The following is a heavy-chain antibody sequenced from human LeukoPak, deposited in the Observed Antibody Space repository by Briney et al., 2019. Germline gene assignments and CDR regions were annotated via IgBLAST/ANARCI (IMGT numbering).Heavy chain of an antibody. V-gene: IGHV3-23*01. CDR1: GFTFSSYA. Sequence: GGSLRLSCAASGFTFSSYAMSWVRQAPGKGLEWVSAISDRGGSTYYAGSVKGRFTISRDNSKNTLYLQMNSLRAEDTAVYYCAKDSRVIVVVPAASDYWGQGTLVTVSS. CDR2: ISDRGGST. D-gene: IGHD2-2*01. CDR3: AKDSRVIVVVPAASDY. J-gene: IGHJ4*02.